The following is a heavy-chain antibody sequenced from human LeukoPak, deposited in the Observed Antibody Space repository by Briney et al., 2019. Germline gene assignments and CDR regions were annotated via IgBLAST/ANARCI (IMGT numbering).Heavy chain of an antibody. CDR2: INPNSGGT. J-gene: IGHJ5*02. CDR3: ARENRNYDFWSGHHNWFDP. V-gene: IGHV1-2*02. CDR1: GYTFTGYY. D-gene: IGHD3-3*01. Sequence: GASVKVSCKASGYTFTGYYMHWVRQAPGQGLEWMGWINPNSGGTSYAQKFQGRVTMTRDTSISTAYMELSRLRSDDTAVYYCARENRNYDFWSGHHNWFDPWGQGTLVTVSS.